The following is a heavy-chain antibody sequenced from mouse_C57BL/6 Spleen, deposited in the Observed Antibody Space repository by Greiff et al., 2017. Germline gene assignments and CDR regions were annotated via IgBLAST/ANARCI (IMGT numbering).Heavy chain of an antibody. CDR1: GYTFTSYW. V-gene: IGHV1-50*01. J-gene: IGHJ4*01. Sequence: QVQLQQPGAELVKPGASVKLSCKASGYTFTSYWMQWVKQRPGQGLEWIGEIDPSDSYTNYNQKFKGKATLTVDTSSSTAYMQLSSLTSEDSAVYYCARSSITTVVATSMDYWGQGTSVTVSS. CDR3: ARSSITTVVATSMDY. CDR2: IDPSDSYT. D-gene: IGHD1-1*01.